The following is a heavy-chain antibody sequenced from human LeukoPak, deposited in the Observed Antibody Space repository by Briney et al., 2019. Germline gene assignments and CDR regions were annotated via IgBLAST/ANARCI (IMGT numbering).Heavy chain of an antibody. V-gene: IGHV1-46*01. Sequence: ASVKVSCKASGYTFTSYYMHWVRQAPGQGLEWMGIINPSGGSTSYAQKFQGRVTMTRDTSTSTVYMGLSSLRSEDTAVYYCASPYPNYDSSGYPHDYGMDVWGQGTTVTVSS. CDR3: ASPYPNYDSSGYPHDYGMDV. CDR1: GYTFTSYY. D-gene: IGHD3-22*01. J-gene: IGHJ6*02. CDR2: INPSGGST.